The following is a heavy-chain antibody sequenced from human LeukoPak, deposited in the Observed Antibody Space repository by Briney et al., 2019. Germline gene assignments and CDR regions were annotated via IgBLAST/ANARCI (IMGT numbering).Heavy chain of an antibody. CDR2: INPNSGGT. J-gene: IGHJ6*03. V-gene: IGHV1-2*06. CDR1: GYTFTGYY. D-gene: IGHD6-19*01. CDR3: ARTRESSSGWYPYYYYYYMDV. Sequence: GASVKVSCKASGYTFTGYYMHWVRQAPGQGLEWMGRINPNSGGTNYAQQFQGRVTMTRDTSISTAYMELSRLRSDDTAVYYCARTRESSSGWYPYYYYYYMDVWGKGTTVTVSS.